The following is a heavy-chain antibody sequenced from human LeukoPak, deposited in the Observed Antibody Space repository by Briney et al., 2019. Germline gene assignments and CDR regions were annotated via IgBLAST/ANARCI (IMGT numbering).Heavy chain of an antibody. V-gene: IGHV4-38-2*01. D-gene: IGHD4-17*01. CDR3: ARQLYGDYVDY. CDR2: IYPSGST. Sequence: PETLSLTCAVSVYSLSIGYYWAWIRQPPGKGLGWIGRIYPSGSTYYNPSLKSRATISVDTSKNQFSLKPSSVTAAATAVYYCARQLYGDYVDYWGQGTLVTASS. J-gene: IGHJ4*02. CDR1: VYSLSIGYY.